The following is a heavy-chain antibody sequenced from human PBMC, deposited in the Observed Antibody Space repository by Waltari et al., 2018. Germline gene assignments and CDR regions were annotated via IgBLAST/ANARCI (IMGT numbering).Heavy chain of an antibody. Sequence: QVQLVQSGAEVKKPGSSVKVSCKASGGTFSSYAISWVRQAPGQGLEWMGGISPILGIANYAQKFQGRVTITADKSTSTAYMELSSLRSEDTAVYYCARAGTTGLAFDIWGQGTMVTVSS. V-gene: IGHV1-69*10. CDR1: GGTFSSYA. J-gene: IGHJ3*02. CDR3: ARAGTTGLAFDI. CDR2: ISPILGIA. D-gene: IGHD1-7*01.